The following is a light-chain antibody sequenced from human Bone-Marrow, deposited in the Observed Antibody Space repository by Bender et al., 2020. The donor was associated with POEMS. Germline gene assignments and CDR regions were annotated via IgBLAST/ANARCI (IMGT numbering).Light chain of an antibody. CDR1: TGHTSYA. J-gene: IGLJ3*02. CDR2: LNSDDTL. Sequence: QLVLTQSPSASASLGASVKLTCTLNTGHTSYAIAWHQQRPDKGPRYLMKLNSDDTLSKGDGIPDRFSGSKSGTECYLTISSLQSEDEADYYCQTWGTGSPWVFGGGTKLTVL. CDR3: QTWGTGSPWV. V-gene: IGLV4-69*01.